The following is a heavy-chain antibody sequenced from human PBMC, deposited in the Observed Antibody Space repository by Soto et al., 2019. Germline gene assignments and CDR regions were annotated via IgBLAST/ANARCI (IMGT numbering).Heavy chain of an antibody. CDR2: IIPILGIA. CDR3: ASTGYSSGWNY. D-gene: IGHD6-19*01. V-gene: IGHV1-69*02. J-gene: IGHJ4*02. Sequence: QVQLVQSGAEVKKPGSSVKVSCKASGGTFSSYTISWVRQAPGQGLEWIGRIIPILGIANYAQKFQGRVTITADKSTSTAYMELSSLRSEDTAVYYCASTGYSSGWNYWGQGTLVTVSS. CDR1: GGTFSSYT.